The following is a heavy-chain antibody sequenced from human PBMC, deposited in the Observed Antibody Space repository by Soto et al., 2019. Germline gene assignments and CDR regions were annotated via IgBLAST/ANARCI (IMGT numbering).Heavy chain of an antibody. V-gene: IGHV3-30-3*01. D-gene: IGHD5-12*01. CDR1: GFTFSSYA. J-gene: IGHJ6*02. Sequence: GGSLRLSCAASGFTFSSYAMHWVRQAPGKGLEWVAVISYDGSNKYYADSVKGRFTISRDNSKNTLYLQMNSLRAEDTAVYDCARSKRGYSGYGDYYYCGTDVWGQETSVTVSS. CDR2: ISYDGSNK. CDR3: ARSKRGYSGYGDYYYCGTDV.